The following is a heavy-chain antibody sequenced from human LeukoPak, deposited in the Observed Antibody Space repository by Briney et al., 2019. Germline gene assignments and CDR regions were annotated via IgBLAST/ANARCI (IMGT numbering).Heavy chain of an antibody. D-gene: IGHD4-17*01. CDR1: GYTFTGYY. V-gene: IGHV1-2*02. Sequence: ASVKVSCKASGYTFTGYYMHWVRQAPGQGLEWMGWINPNSGGTNYAQKFQGRVTMTRDTSISTAYMELSRLRSDDTAVYYCARVVTTDSAWFDPWGQGTLVTVSS. J-gene: IGHJ5*02. CDR2: INPNSGGT. CDR3: ARVVTTDSAWFDP.